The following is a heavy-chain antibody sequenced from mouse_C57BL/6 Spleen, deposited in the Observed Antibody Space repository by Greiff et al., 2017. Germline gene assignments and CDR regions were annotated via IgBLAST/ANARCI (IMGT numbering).Heavy chain of an antibody. CDR1: GYSFTGYY. Sequence: EVQLQESGPELVKPGASVKISCKASGYSFTGYYMNWVKQSPEKSLEWIGEINPSTGGTTYNQKFKAKATLTVDKSSSTAYMQLKSLTSEDSAVYYCARPLGHYAMDYWGQGTSVTVSS. CDR2: INPSTGGT. D-gene: IGHD3-3*01. V-gene: IGHV1-42*01. J-gene: IGHJ4*01. CDR3: ARPLGHYAMDY.